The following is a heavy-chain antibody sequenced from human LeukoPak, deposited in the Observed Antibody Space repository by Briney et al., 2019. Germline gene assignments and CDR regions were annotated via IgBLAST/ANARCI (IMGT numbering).Heavy chain of an antibody. J-gene: IGHJ4*02. CDR3: FGGGCSGGSCYY. CDR2: IKSKTDGGTT. Sequence: GGSLRLSCAASGFIFSNAWMSWVRQAPGEGLEWVGRIKSKTDGGTTDYAAPVKGRFTIPRDDSKNTLYLQMNGLKTEDTAVYYCFGGGCSGGSCYYWGQGALVTVSS. V-gene: IGHV3-15*01. D-gene: IGHD2-15*01. CDR1: GFIFSNAW.